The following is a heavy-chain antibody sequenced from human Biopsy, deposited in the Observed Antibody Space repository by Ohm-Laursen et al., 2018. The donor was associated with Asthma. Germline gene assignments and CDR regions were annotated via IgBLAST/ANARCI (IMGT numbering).Heavy chain of an antibody. V-gene: IGHV4-39*01. J-gene: IGHJ6*02. D-gene: IGHD6-13*01. CDR2: IYYSRTT. Sequence: SDTLSLTWSLSSGSGGYMRRGNYYWGWIRQPPGKGLEWFGSIYYSRTTYYNPSLESRVTVSADTSKIQFSQKLTSVTAADTAVYYCVRGSSSWHHGPFHYYYGLDVWGQGTTATVSS. CDR1: SGSGGYMRRGNYY. CDR3: VRGSSSWHHGPFHYYYGLDV.